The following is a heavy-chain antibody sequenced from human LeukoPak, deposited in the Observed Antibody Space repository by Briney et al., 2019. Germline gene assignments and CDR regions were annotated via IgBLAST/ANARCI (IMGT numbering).Heavy chain of an antibody. D-gene: IGHD6-13*01. CDR2: LDYAEST. V-gene: IGHV4-39*01. CDR3: VRVAGTTGSSWYYFNS. CDR1: GDSISRSGSY. J-gene: IGHJ4*02. Sequence: SGTLSLTCTASGDSISRSGSYWGWIRQTLGKDLEWIGHLDYAESTFYNPSLISRVTISADRTKNQISLRLTYVTAADTALYYCVRVAGTTGSSWYYFNSWGQGTLVSVSS.